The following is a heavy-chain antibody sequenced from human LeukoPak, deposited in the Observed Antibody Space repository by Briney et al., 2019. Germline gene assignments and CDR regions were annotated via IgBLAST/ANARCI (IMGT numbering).Heavy chain of an antibody. D-gene: IGHD1-26*01. J-gene: IGHJ3*02. V-gene: IGHV3-21*01. CDR2: ISSSSSYI. Sequence: PGGSLTLSCAASGFTFSSYSMNWVRQAPGKGLEWVSYISSSSSYIYYADSVKGRFTISRDNAKNSLYLQMNSLRAEDAAVYYCASLVGANSAFDIWGQGTMVNVSS. CDR3: ASLVGANSAFDI. CDR1: GFTFSSYS.